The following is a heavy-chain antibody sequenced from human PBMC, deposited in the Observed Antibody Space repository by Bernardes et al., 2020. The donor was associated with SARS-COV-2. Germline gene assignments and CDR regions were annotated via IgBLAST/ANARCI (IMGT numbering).Heavy chain of an antibody. Sequence: SETLSLTCTVSGGPIGSHYWSWIRQSPGKGLEWIGNVYFTGNTNHNPSLRSRAIIGIDTSKSQFSLRLNSVTAADAAVYYCARDVFLGSIWDQSYYGMDVWGQGTTVTVSS. CDR3: ARDVFLGSIWDQSYYGMDV. CDR2: VYFTGNT. D-gene: IGHD6-13*01. V-gene: IGHV4-59*11. J-gene: IGHJ6*02. CDR1: GGPIGSHY.